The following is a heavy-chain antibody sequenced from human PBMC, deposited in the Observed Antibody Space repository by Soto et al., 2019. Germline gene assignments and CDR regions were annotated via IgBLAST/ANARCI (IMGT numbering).Heavy chain of an antibody. V-gene: IGHV1-18*01. J-gene: IGHJ4*02. CDR3: ARGPYYYGSGSYGRGDY. CDR1: GYTFTSYG. Sequence: QVQLVQSGAEVKKPGASVKVSCKASGYTFTSYGISWVRQAPGQGLEWMGWISAYNGNTNYAQKLQGRVTMTTDTTTGTANMELRSLGSADTAVYYCARGPYYYGSGSYGRGDYWGQGTLVTVSS. CDR2: ISAYNGNT. D-gene: IGHD3-10*01.